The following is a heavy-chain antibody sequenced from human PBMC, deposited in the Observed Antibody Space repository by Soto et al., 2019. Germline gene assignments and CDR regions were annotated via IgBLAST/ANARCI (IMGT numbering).Heavy chain of an antibody. CDR3: ARDGSGRPEEY. J-gene: IGHJ4*02. Sequence: EVQLVESGGGLVQPGGSLRLSCAASGFTVSNFYMSWVRQAPGKGLEWVSVIDSGGSTYYADSVRARFTIPRDNSKNTMYLQMNSLRVEDTAVYYCARDGSGRPEEYWGQGTLVTVSS. CDR1: GFTVSNFY. V-gene: IGHV3-66*01. CDR2: IDSGGST. D-gene: IGHD3-10*01.